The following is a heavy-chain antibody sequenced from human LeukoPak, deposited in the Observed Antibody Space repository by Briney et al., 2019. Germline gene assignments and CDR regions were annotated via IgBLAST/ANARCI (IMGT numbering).Heavy chain of an antibody. V-gene: IGHV5-51*01. CDR1: AYAFHNYW. J-gene: IGHJ4*02. CDR2: IYSGDSDT. D-gene: IGHD3-22*01. CDR3: ARLGLEAFDRSGFYYFDY. Sequence: GESLKISCKTSAYAFHNYWIAWGRHITGKGREWMGSIYSGDSDTRYRPSYQGQVTISADKSISTAYLQWSSLKASDTALYYCARLGLEAFDRSGFYYFDYWGQGALVTVSS.